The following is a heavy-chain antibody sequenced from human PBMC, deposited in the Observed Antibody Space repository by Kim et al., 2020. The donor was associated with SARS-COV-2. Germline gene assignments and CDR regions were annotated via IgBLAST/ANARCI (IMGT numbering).Heavy chain of an antibody. Sequence: GGSLRLSCATSGFTFSGSTMHWVRQASGKGLEWVGRIRSKANSYETAYAASVKGRFTISRDDSKNTAYLQMNSLKTEDTAVHYCTRGPPYSESYWDAFDIWGQGTMVTVSS. D-gene: IGHD1-26*01. J-gene: IGHJ3*02. CDR3: TRGPPYSESYWDAFDI. CDR1: GFTFSGST. V-gene: IGHV3-73*01. CDR2: IRSKANSYET.